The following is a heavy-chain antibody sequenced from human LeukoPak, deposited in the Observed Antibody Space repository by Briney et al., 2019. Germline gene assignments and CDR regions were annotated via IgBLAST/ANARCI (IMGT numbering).Heavy chain of an antibody. CDR3: ARDSHYDYGDYIFDY. D-gene: IGHD4-17*01. CDR2: ITSTSNYI. CDR1: GFTFGNYA. J-gene: IGHJ4*02. Sequence: GGSLRLSCEASGFTFGNYAMNWVRQAPGKGLEWVSSITSTSNYINYADSLRGRFTISRDNAKNSLYLRMNSLRAEDTAVYYCARDSHYDYGDYIFDYWGQGTLVTVSS. V-gene: IGHV3-21*01.